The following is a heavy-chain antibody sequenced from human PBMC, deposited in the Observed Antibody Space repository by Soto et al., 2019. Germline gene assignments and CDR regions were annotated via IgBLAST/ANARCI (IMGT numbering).Heavy chain of an antibody. CDR2: IYFDGITT. V-gene: IGHV3-74*01. J-gene: IGHJ4*02. D-gene: IGHD1-26*01. CDR1: GFTFNTHW. CDR3: ARGGAMGVDY. Sequence: GGSLRLSCTASGFTFNTHWMHWVRQAPGKGLVWVSRIYFDGITTNYADSVKGRLTVSRDNAKNTVYLHVNTLRDEDTAVNYCARGGAMGVDYWGQGTLVTVSS.